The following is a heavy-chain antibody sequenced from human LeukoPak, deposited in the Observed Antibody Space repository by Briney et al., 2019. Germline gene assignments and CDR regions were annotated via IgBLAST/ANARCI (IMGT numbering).Heavy chain of an antibody. D-gene: IGHD5-24*01. CDR2: IYYSGST. Sequence: PSETLSLTCTVSGGSISSSSYYWGWIHQPPGKGLEWIGSIYYSGSTYYNPSLKSRVTISVDTSKNQFSLKLSSVTAADTAVYYCASLGRWLQLDYWGQGTLVTVSS. CDR3: ASLGRWLQLDY. V-gene: IGHV4-39*01. J-gene: IGHJ4*02. CDR1: GGSISSSSYY.